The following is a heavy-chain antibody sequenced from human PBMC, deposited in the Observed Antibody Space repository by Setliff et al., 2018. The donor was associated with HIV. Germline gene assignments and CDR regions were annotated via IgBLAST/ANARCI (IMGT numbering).Heavy chain of an antibody. J-gene: IGHJ4*01. CDR1: GFTFNTYG. Sequence: GGSLSLSCSASGFTFNTYGMSWVRQAPGKGLEWVSVISGSGSGTFYADSVKGRSSISRDNSKNTLYLQMNRLRVDDTAVYYRAKDGISGGSYPPYYFDYWGHGTLVTVSS. CDR3: AKDGISGGSYPPYYFDY. D-gene: IGHD2-15*01. V-gene: IGHV3-23*01. CDR2: ISGSGSGT.